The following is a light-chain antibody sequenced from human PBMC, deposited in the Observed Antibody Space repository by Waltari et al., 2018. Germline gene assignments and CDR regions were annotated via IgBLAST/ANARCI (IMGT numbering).Light chain of an antibody. CDR2: KAS. Sequence: IGDRVTFTCRASQSINSWLAWYQQKPGKAPKLLIYKASNLDSGVPSRFSGSGSGTEFTVTISSLQPDDLATYYCQQYDSFPYTFGQGTKLEIK. CDR3: QQYDSFPYT. V-gene: IGKV1-5*03. CDR1: QSINSW. J-gene: IGKJ2*01.